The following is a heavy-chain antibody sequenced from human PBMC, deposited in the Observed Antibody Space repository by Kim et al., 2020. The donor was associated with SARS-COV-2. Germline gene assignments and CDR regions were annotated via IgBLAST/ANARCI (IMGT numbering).Heavy chain of an antibody. CDR3: ARVATDFCGGDCYSGGYYYYYGMDV. CDR2: INSDGSST. D-gene: IGHD2-21*02. CDR1: GFTFSSYW. Sequence: GGSLRLSCAASGFTFSSYWMHWVRQAPGKGLVWVSRINSDGSSTSYADSVKGRFTISRDNAKNTLYLQMNSLRAEDTAVYYCARVATDFCGGDCYSGGYYYYYGMDVWGQGTTVTVSS. V-gene: IGHV3-74*01. J-gene: IGHJ6*02.